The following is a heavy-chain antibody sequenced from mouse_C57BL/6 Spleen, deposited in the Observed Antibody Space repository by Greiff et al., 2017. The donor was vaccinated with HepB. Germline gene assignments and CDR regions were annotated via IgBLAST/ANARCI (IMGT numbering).Heavy chain of an antibody. CDR1: GYAFSSYW. Sequence: QVHVKQSGAELVKPGASVKISCKASGYAFSSYWMNWVKQRPGKGLEWIGQIYPGDGDTNYNGKFKGKATLTADKSSSTAYMQLSSLTSEDSAVYFCARSGATRDFFAYWGQGTLVTVSA. CDR2: IYPGDGDT. J-gene: IGHJ3*01. V-gene: IGHV1-80*01. CDR3: ARSGATRDFFAY. D-gene: IGHD3-1*01.